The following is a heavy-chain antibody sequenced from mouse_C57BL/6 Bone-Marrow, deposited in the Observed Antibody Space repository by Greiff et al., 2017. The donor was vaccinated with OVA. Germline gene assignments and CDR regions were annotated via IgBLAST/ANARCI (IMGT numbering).Heavy chain of an antibody. CDR2: IRLKSDNYAT. CDR3: TAWDYFDY. D-gene: IGHD4-1*01. CDR1: GFTFSNYW. J-gene: IGHJ2*01. Sequence: EVKLEESGGGLVQPGGSMKLSCVASGFTFSNYWMNWVRQSPEKGLEWVAQIRLKSDNYATHYAESVKGRFTISRDDSKSSVYLQMNNLRAEDTGMYYCTAWDYFDYWGQGTTLTVSS. V-gene: IGHV6-3*01.